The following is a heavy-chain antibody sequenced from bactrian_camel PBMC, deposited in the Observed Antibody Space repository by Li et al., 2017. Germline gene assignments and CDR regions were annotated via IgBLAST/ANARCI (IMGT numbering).Heavy chain of an antibody. D-gene: IGHD5*01. CDR1: KWTLDDTD. CDR3: GPLRIGSGVAPPACGY. V-gene: IGHV3S60*01. CDR2: IKSDGST. Sequence: QLVESGGGSVQAGETLRLSRQSSKWTLDDTDMGWYRQVPGNECDIVSTIKSDGSTYYTDSVKGRFTISQDHSKNTVYLQMTSLRLEDTAVYYCGPLRIGSGVAPPACGYWGQGTQVTVS. J-gene: IGHJ4*01.